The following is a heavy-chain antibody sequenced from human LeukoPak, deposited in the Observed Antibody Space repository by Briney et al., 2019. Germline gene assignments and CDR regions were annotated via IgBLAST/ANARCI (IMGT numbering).Heavy chain of an antibody. D-gene: IGHD2-15*01. Sequence: GASAKVSCKASGGTFSSYAISWVRQAPGQGLEWMGRIIPIFGTANYAQKFQGRVTITTDESTSTAYMELSSLRSEDTAVYYCARGDCSGGSCYSIHDYYYYYYMDVWGKGTTVTVSS. CDR1: GGTFSSYA. J-gene: IGHJ6*03. CDR3: ARGDCSGGSCYSIHDYYYYYYMDV. V-gene: IGHV1-69*05. CDR2: IIPIFGTA.